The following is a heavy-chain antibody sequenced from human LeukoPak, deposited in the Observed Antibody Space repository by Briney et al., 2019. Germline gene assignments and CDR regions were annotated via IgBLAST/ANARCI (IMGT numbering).Heavy chain of an antibody. CDR2: IYTSGST. V-gene: IGHV4-4*07. CDR3: ARQYSDILTGYHRGELYWYFDL. J-gene: IGHJ2*01. D-gene: IGHD3-9*01. Sequence: PSETLSLTCTVSSGSISNYYWSWIRQPAGKGLEWIGRIYTSGSTNYNPSLKSRLTMSVDTSKNQFSLKLTSVTAADTAVYYCARQYSDILTGYHRGELYWYFDLWGRGTLVTVSS. CDR1: SGSISNYY.